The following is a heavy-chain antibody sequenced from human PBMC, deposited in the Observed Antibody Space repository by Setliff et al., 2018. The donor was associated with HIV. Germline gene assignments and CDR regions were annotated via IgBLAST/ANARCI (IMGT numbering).Heavy chain of an antibody. Sequence: SETLSLTCTVSGGSINSYYWNWIRQPPGKGLEWIGYIYTSGSTNYNPSLKSRVTISVDTSKNQFSLKLNSVTAADTAVYYCARTRGYTYGYIDYWGQGTLVTVSS. CDR1: GGSINSYY. CDR2: IYTSGST. CDR3: ARTRGYTYGYIDY. V-gene: IGHV4-4*08. D-gene: IGHD5-18*01. J-gene: IGHJ4*02.